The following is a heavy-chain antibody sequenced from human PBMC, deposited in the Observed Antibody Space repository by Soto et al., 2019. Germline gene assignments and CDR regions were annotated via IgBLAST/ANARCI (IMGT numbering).Heavy chain of an antibody. Sequence: GSLRLSCAASGFTFSSYAMSWVRQAPGKGLEWVSAISGSGGSTYYADSVKGRFTISRDNSKNTLYLQMNSLRAEDTAVYYCAKRLAYCGGDCYSSFDYWGQGTLVTVSS. D-gene: IGHD2-21*02. CDR1: GFTFSSYA. CDR3: AKRLAYCGGDCYSSFDY. CDR2: ISGSGGST. V-gene: IGHV3-23*01. J-gene: IGHJ4*02.